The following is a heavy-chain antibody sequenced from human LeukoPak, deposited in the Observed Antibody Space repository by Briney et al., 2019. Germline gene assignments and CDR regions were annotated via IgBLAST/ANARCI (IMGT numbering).Heavy chain of an antibody. D-gene: IGHD6-6*01. J-gene: IGHJ3*02. CDR2: IYPGDSDT. CDR1: GYSFTSYW. V-gene: IGHV5-51*01. CDR3: TSHIYSSSPIFAYDI. Sequence: GESLKISCKGSGYSFTSYWIGWVRQMPGKGLEWMGIIYPGDSDTRYSPSFQGQVTISADKSISTAYLQWSSLKASDTTMYYCTSHIYSSSPIFAYDIWGQGTMVTVSS.